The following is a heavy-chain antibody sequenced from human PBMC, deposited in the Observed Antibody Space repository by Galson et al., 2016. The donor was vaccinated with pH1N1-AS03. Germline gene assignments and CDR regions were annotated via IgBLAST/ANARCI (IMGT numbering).Heavy chain of an antibody. D-gene: IGHD2-2*01. CDR1: GYTFTGFY. J-gene: IGHJ6*02. CDR2: IDPNSGVT. Sequence: SVKASCKASGYTFTGFYVHWVRQAPGQGLEWMGWIDPNSGVTNYAQKFQAWVTMTRETSSNTAHMELSGLKSDDTAVYYCARDPRGPCSSSTCATAYYFGMDVWGQGTTVIVSS. V-gene: IGHV1-2*04. CDR3: ARDPRGPCSSSTCATAYYFGMDV.